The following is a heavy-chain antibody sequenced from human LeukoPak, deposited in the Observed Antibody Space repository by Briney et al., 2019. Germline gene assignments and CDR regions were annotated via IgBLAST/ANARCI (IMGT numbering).Heavy chain of an antibody. CDR1: GGSISTYF. CDR2: LYTSGST. J-gene: IGHJ6*02. CDR3: ARDRVDSSGYYYYYGIDV. Sequence: SETLSLTWTVSGGSISTYFWSWIRQPAGKGLEWIGRLYTSGSTNYNPSLKSRLTMSADTSKNQFSLNLRSVTAADTAIYYCARDRVDSSGYYYYYGIDVWGQGTAVTVSS. D-gene: IGHD3-22*01. V-gene: IGHV4-4*07.